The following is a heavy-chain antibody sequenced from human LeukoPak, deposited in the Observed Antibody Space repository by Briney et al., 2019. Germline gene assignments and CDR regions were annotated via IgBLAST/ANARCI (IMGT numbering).Heavy chain of an antibody. CDR2: IIPIFGTA. Sequence: ASVKVSCKASGGTFSSYAISWVRQAPGQGLEWIGGIIPIFGTANYAQKFQGRVTITADESTSTAYMELSSLRSEDTAVYYCARSPFKSMIVVVGYFDYWGQGTLVTVSS. D-gene: IGHD3-22*01. CDR3: ARSPFKSMIVVVGYFDY. V-gene: IGHV1-69*01. J-gene: IGHJ4*02. CDR1: GGTFSSYA.